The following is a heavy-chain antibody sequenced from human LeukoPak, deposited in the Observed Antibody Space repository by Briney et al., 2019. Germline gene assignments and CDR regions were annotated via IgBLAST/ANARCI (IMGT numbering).Heavy chain of an antibody. CDR3: ARGSDFVWGSYRPYFDY. D-gene: IGHD3-16*02. V-gene: IGHV3-21*01. Sequence: GGSLRLSCAASGFTVSSNFMSWGRQAPGKGLEWVSSISGSTSYINYADSVRGRFTISRDNAKNSLNLQMNSLRAEDTAVYYCARGSDFVWGSYRPYFDYWGQGTLVTVSS. J-gene: IGHJ4*02. CDR1: GFTVSSNF. CDR2: ISGSTSYI.